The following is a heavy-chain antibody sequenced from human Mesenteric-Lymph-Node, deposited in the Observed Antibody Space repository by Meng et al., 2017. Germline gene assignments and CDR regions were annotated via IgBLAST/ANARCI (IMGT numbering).Heavy chain of an antibody. CDR1: GFTFSSYS. J-gene: IGHJ4*02. V-gene: IGHV3-21*04. Sequence: GESLKISCAASGFTFSSYSMNWVRQAPGKGLEWVSSISSSSSYIYYADSVKGRFTISRDNAQNSLFLQMNSLITEDTAFYYCAKDSSYSIIAAGSFDYWGQGTLVTVSS. D-gene: IGHD6-13*01. CDR3: AKDSSYSIIAAGSFDY. CDR2: ISSSSSYI.